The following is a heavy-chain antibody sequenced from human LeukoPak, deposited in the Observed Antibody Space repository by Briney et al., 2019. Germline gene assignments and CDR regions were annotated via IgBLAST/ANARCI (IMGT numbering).Heavy chain of an antibody. CDR3: ARADYGDYKFDY. J-gene: IGHJ4*02. Sequence: SETLSLTCTVSGGSISSYYWSWIRQPPGKGLEWIGYIYYSGSTNYNPSLKSRVTISVDTSKNRFSLKLSSVTAADTAVYYCARADYGDYKFDYWGQGTLVTVSS. V-gene: IGHV4-59*01. CDR2: IYYSGST. CDR1: GGSISSYY. D-gene: IGHD4-17*01.